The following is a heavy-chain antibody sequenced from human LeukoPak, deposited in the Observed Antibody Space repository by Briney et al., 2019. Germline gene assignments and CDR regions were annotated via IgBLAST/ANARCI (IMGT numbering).Heavy chain of an antibody. D-gene: IGHD6-13*01. CDR3: ITGRAARRSLDI. CDR2: VRSKAYGGTT. J-gene: IGHJ3*02. V-gene: IGHV3-49*04. Sequence: GRCLRLSCAASVYTFGVYAMSWVREAPGEGRECVGFVRSKAYGGTTEYASSLKGRFTISRDNSKSIAYLQMNSLKIKDTAVYYCITGRAARRSLDIWGQGTMVTVSS. CDR1: VYTFGVYA.